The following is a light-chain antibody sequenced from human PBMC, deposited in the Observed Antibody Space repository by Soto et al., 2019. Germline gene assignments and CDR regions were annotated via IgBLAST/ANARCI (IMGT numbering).Light chain of an antibody. Sequence: EVVLTQSPATLSLSPGERATLSCRDSQSVSTYLAWYQQKPGQAPRLLIYDASNRATGIPARFSGSGSATDFTLTISSLEPEDLAVYYCQQRSNWITFGQGTRLEIK. CDR1: QSVSTY. CDR3: QQRSNWIT. CDR2: DAS. V-gene: IGKV3-11*01. J-gene: IGKJ5*01.